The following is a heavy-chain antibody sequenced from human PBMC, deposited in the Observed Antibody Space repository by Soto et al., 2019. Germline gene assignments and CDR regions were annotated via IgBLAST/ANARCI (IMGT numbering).Heavy chain of an antibody. CDR3: ARHRYCTGSSCYSPFDY. V-gene: IGHV5-51*01. Sequence: GESLKISCKGSGYRFTSYWIVWVRQMPGKGLEWMGVIYPGDSDTRYSPSFQGQVTMSVDKSISTAYLQWSGLKASDTAMYYCARHRYCTGSSCYSPFDYWGQGTLVTVSS. CDR2: IYPGDSDT. CDR1: GYRFTSYW. J-gene: IGHJ4*02. D-gene: IGHD2-15*01.